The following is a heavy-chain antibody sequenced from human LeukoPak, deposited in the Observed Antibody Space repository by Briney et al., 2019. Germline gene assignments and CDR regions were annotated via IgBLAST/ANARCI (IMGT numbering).Heavy chain of an antibody. CDR3: ARRDSGSYYGLDY. D-gene: IGHD1-26*01. V-gene: IGHV4-39*07. CDR1: GGSISSSSYY. CDR2: IYYSGST. Sequence: PSETLSLTCTVSGGSISSSSYYWGWIRQPPGKGLEWIGSIYYSGSTYYNPSLKSRVTISVDTSKNQFSLKLSPVTAADTAVYYCARRDSGSYYGLDYWGQGTLVTVSS. J-gene: IGHJ4*02.